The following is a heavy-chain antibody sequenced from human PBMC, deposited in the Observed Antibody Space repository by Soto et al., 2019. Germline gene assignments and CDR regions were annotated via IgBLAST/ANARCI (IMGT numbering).Heavy chain of an antibody. CDR1: GSTFDDYA. V-gene: IGHV3-9*01. CDR3: AKGGRNYYDSSGSIDY. Sequence: SLRLSCAASGSTFDDYAMHWVRQAPGKGLEWVSGISWNSGSIGYADSVKGRFTISRDNAKNSLYLQMNSLRAEDTALYYCAKGGRNYYDSSGSIDYWGQGTLVTVSS. D-gene: IGHD3-22*01. CDR2: ISWNSGSI. J-gene: IGHJ4*02.